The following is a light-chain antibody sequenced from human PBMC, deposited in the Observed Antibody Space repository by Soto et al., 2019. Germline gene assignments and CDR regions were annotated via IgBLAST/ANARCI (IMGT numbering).Light chain of an antibody. CDR2: EVS. Sequence: QSALTQPPSASGTPGQSVTIPCTGTSSDVGDYNYVSWYQQHPGKAPKLMIYEVSRRPSGVPDRFSGSKSGNTASLTVSGLQAEDEADYFCKSYAGSNTYVFGSGTKVTVL. CDR1: SSDVGDYNY. J-gene: IGLJ1*01. V-gene: IGLV2-8*01. CDR3: KSYAGSNTYV.